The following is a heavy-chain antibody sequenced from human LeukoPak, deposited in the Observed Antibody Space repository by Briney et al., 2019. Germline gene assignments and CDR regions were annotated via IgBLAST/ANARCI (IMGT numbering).Heavy chain of an antibody. V-gene: IGHV3-48*03. Sequence: GGSLRLSCAASGFTFSSYEMNWVRQAPGKGLEWVSYISSSGSTIYYADSVKGRFTISRDNSKNTLYLQMNSLRAEDTAVYYCARDGGSYYPYFYYYYMDVWGKGTTVTVSS. CDR2: ISSSGSTI. D-gene: IGHD1-26*01. J-gene: IGHJ6*03. CDR3: ARDGGSYYPYFYYYYMDV. CDR1: GFTFSSYE.